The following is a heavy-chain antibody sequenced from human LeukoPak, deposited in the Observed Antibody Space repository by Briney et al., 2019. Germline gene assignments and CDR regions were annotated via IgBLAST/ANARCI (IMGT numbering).Heavy chain of an antibody. CDR3: ASPGRHYFQH. CDR2: IYYSGST. D-gene: IGHD1-26*01. CDR1: GGSISSYY. V-gene: IGHV4-59*08. Sequence: KTSETLSLTCTVSGGSISSYYWSWIRQPPGKGLEWIGYIYYSGSTNYNPSLKSRVTISVDTSKNQFSLKLSSVTAADTAVYYCASPGRHYFQHWGQGTVVSVSS. J-gene: IGHJ1*01.